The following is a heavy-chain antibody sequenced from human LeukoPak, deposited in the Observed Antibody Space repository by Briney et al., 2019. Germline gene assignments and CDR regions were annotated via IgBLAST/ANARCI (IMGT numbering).Heavy chain of an antibody. J-gene: IGHJ4*02. CDR1: GYTFTGYY. V-gene: IGHV1-2*06. Sequence: ASVKVSCKASGYTFTGYYIHWVRQAPGQGLDWMGRINPNNGGTNYAQKFQGRVTMTRDMSMSTAYMELSRLRSDDTAVYYCARGESREATGLSDWGQGTLVTVSS. D-gene: IGHD5-12*01. CDR2: INPNNGGT. CDR3: ARGESREATGLSD.